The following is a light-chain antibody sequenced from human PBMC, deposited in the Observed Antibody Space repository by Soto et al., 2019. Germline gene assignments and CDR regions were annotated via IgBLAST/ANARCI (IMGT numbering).Light chain of an antibody. CDR3: QSFDSSLSGHV. Sequence: QSVLTQPPSVSGAPGQRVTTSCTGSSSNIGAGYDVHWYQQLPGTAPKPLIYGNSNRPSGVPDRFSGSKSGTSASLAITGLQAEDEAYYYCQSFDSSLSGHVFGTGTTLTVL. CDR2: GNS. V-gene: IGLV1-40*01. J-gene: IGLJ1*01. CDR1: SSNIGAGYD.